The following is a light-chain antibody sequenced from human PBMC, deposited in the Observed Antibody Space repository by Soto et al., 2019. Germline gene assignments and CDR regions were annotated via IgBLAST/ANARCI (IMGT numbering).Light chain of an antibody. V-gene: IGLV2-14*01. CDR3: SSYTTSSTVV. CDR2: DVS. Sequence: QSALPQPASVSGSPGQSITISCTGASSDIGAYNYVSWYQQHPGKVPKLMIHDVSNRPSGVSNRFSGSKSGNTASLTISGLQAEDEADYYCSSYTTSSTVVFGGGTKVTVL. J-gene: IGLJ2*01. CDR1: SSDIGAYNY.